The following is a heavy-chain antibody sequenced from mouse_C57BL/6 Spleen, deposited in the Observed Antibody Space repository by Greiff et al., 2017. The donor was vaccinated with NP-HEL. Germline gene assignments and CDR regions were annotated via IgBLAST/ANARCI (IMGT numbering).Heavy chain of an antibody. CDR1: GYTFTSYW. J-gene: IGHJ1*03. CDR2: IYPSDSET. CDR3: ARGLLHWYFDV. V-gene: IGHV1-61*01. D-gene: IGHD3-1*01. Sequence: VQLQQPGAELVRPGSSVKLSCKASGYTFTSYWMDWVKQRPGQGLEWIGNIYPSDSETHYNQKFKDKATLTVDKASSTAYMQLSSLTSEDSAVYYCARGLLHWYFDVWGTGTTVTVSS.